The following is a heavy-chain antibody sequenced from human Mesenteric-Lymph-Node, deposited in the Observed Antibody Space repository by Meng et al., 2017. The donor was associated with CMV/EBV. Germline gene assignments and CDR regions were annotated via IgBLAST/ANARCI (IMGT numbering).Heavy chain of an antibody. D-gene: IGHD3-10*01. J-gene: IGHJ4*02. CDR3: AKDHYGSGSPFDY. V-gene: IGHV7-4-1*01. CDR1: GYTFTNYG. Sequence: KASGYTFTNYGMNWVRPAPGQGLEWMGWINTETRRPTYAQGFTGRFVFSLDTSVSTAYLQIDSLEAEDTAVYFCAKDHYGSGSPFDYWGQGTLVTVSS. CDR2: INTETRRP.